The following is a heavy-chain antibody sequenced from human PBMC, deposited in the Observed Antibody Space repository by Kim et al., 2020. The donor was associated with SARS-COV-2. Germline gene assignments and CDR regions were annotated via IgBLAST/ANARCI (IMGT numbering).Heavy chain of an antibody. J-gene: IGHJ4*02. CDR3: ARDGYVVPAAAFDY. Sequence: SQKCQGRVTITRDTSASAAYMGLSSLRSEDTAVYYCARDGYVVPAAAFDYWGQGTLVTVSS. V-gene: IGHV1-3*01. D-gene: IGHD2-2*01.